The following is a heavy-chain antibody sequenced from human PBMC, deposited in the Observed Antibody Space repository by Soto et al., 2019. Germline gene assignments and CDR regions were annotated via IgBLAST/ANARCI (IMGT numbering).Heavy chain of an antibody. D-gene: IGHD7-27*01. Sequence: GWSLRLSCAASGFTFSSYSMNWVRQAPGKGRGWVSYISSISSTIYYADSVKGRFTISRANAKNSLYLQINSLRDEDTDVYSCARTKRITGGTFDYWGQGPLVSVS. V-gene: IGHV3-48*02. CDR2: ISSISSTI. J-gene: IGHJ4*02. CDR1: GFTFSSYS. CDR3: ARTKRITGGTFDY.